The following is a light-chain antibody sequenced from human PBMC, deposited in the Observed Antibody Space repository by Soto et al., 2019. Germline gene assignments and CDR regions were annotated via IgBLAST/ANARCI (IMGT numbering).Light chain of an antibody. CDR1: HSVTTH. V-gene: IGKV3-20*01. CDR3: QQYGNSVWT. J-gene: IGKJ1*01. Sequence: EIVLTQSADTLSLSPGERATLSCLASHSVTTHLAWFQQRPGQTPRLLIYDASTRAPGIPDRFSGSGSGTDFTLTISRLEPEDLAVYYCQQYGNSVWTFGQGTKVDI. CDR2: DAS.